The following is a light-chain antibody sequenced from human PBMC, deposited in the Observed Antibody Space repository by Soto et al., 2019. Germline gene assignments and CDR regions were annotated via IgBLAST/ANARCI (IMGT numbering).Light chain of an antibody. J-gene: IGKJ4*01. Sequence: EIVISQSPATLHVSPRERAALSCMASQSIDSNFAWYQHKPGQAPRLLIFGASTRATGVPGRFSGAGSGTDFTLTISSLEPEDFAVYYRQRYNNWPLTFGGGTKVHIK. CDR1: QSIDSN. CDR3: QRYNNWPLT. CDR2: GAS. V-gene: IGKV3-15*01.